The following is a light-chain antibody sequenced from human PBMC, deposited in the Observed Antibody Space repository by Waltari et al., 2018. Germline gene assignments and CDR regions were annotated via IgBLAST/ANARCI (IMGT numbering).Light chain of an antibody. CDR1: PSTIGNNY. CDR2: DNN. J-gene: IGLJ2*01. Sequence: QSVLTQPPSVSAAPGQKVTISCSASPSTIGNNYVPWYQQPPGTAPKLLIYDNNKRPSGIPDRFSGSNSGTSATLGITGLQTGDEADYYCATWDGSLSVVLFGGGTKVTVL. CDR3: ATWDGSLSVVL. V-gene: IGLV1-51*01.